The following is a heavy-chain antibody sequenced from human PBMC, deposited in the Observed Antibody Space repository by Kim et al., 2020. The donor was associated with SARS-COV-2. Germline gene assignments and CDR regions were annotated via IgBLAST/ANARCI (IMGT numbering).Heavy chain of an antibody. Sequence: GGSLRLSCAASGFTVSSNYMSWVRQAPGKGLEWVSVIYSGGSTYYADSVKGRFTISRDNSKNTLYLQINSLRAEDTAVYYCSRDHDYGDYGVFDYWGQGT. CDR1: GFTVSSNY. CDR2: IYSGGST. D-gene: IGHD4-17*01. V-gene: IGHV3-53*01. J-gene: IGHJ4*02. CDR3: SRDHDYGDYGVFDY.